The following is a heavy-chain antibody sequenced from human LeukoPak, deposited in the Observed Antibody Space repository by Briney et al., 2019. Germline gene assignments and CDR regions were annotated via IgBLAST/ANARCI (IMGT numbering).Heavy chain of an antibody. CDR3: ATDSIARILSGYPPLFY. CDR1: GYTLTKLS. Sequence: GASVKVSCKVSGYTLTKLSMHWVRQAPGKGLEWMGGFDPEDGETIYAQKFQGRVTMTEDTSTDTAYMELSSLRSEDTAVYYCATDSIARILSGYPPLFYWGQGTLVTVSS. D-gene: IGHD3-9*01. CDR2: FDPEDGET. J-gene: IGHJ4*02. V-gene: IGHV1-24*01.